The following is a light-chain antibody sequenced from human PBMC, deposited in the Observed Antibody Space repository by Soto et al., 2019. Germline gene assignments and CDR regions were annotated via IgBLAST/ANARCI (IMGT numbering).Light chain of an antibody. J-gene: IGKJ2*01. Sequence: EIVLTQSPGTLSLSPGARATLSCRASQSVDRNYLAWYQHKPGQAPRLLIYGASTRATGIPDRFSGSGSGTDFTLTISRLEPEDFSTYYCQQSDSTPYTFGQGTKVEI. V-gene: IGKV3-20*01. CDR3: QQSDSTPYT. CDR1: QSVDRNY. CDR2: GAS.